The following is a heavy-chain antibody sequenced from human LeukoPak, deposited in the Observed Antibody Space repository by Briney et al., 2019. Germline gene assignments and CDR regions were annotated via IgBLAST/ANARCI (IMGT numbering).Heavy chain of an antibody. Sequence: VASVKVSCKASGYTFTSYYMHWVRQAPGQGLEWMGIINPSGGSTSYAQKFQGRVTITADESTSTAYMELSSLRSEDTAVYYCAWGSSGWYGREWDPFDYWGQGTLVTVSS. J-gene: IGHJ4*02. CDR1: GYTFTSYY. CDR3: AWGSSGWYGREWDPFDY. D-gene: IGHD6-19*01. V-gene: IGHV1-46*03. CDR2: INPSGGST.